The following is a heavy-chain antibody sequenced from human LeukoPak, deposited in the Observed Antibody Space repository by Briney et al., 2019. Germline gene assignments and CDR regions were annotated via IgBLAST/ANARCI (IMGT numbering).Heavy chain of an antibody. D-gene: IGHD3-10*01. CDR3: ARSLLWFGELYPGPIDY. CDR1: GFTFSSYE. Sequence: GGSLRLSCAASGFTFSSYEMNWVRQAPGKGLEWVSYITTTTDTIYYADSVKGRFTISRDNAKNSLYLQMNSLRAEDTAVYYCARSLLWFGELYPGPIDYWGQGILVTVSS. J-gene: IGHJ4*02. V-gene: IGHV3-48*03. CDR2: ITTTTDTI.